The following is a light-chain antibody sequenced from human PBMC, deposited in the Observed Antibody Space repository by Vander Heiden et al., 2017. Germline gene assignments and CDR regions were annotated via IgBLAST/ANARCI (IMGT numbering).Light chain of an antibody. CDR1: QSILYSSNNKNY. CDR3: QQYYNTQIT. CDR2: WAS. Sequence: DIVMPQSPDSLAVSLGERATINCKSSQSILYSSNNKNYLAWYQQKPGQSPKLLIYWASTRESGVPDRFTGSGSGTDFTLTISSLHAEDVAVYYCQQYYNTQITFGQGTRLEIK. V-gene: IGKV4-1*01. J-gene: IGKJ5*01.